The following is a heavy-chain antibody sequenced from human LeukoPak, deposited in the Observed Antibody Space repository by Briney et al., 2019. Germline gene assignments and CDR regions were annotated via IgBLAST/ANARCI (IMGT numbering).Heavy chain of an antibody. V-gene: IGHV1-8*01. CDR3: TRSVRNGHIDY. D-gene: IGHD2-21*01. CDR2: MNPNSGNT. J-gene: IGHJ4*02. CDR1: GHTFTSYD. Sequence: GASVKVSCKASGHTFTSYDINWVRQATGQGLEWMGWMNPNSGNTGYAQKFQGRVTMTRSTSISTAYMELISLRFEDTAVYYCTRSVRNGHIDYWGQGTLVTVSS.